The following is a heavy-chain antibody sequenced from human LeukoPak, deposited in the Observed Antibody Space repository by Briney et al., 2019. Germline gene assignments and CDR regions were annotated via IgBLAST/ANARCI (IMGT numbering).Heavy chain of an antibody. CDR3: AGHCSSTSCYNEGRGDWFDP. CDR2: IYPGDSDT. J-gene: IGHJ5*02. D-gene: IGHD2-2*01. Sequence: GESLKISCKGSGYSFTSYWTGWVRQMPGKGLEWMGIIYPGDSDTRYSPSFQGQVTISADKSISTAYLQWSSLKASDTAMYCCAGHCSSTSCYNEGRGDWFDPWGQGTLVTVSS. CDR1: GYSFTSYW. V-gene: IGHV5-51*01.